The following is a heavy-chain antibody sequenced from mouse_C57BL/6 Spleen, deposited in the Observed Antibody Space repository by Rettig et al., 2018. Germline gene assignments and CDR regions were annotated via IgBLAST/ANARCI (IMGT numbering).Heavy chain of an antibody. V-gene: IGHV7-3*01. CDR2: IRNKANGYTT. CDR1: GFTFTDYY. Sequence: EVKLVESGGGLVQPGGSLSLSCAASGFTFTDYYMSWVRQPPGKALEWLGFIRNKANGYTTEYSASVKGRFTISRDNSQSILYLQMNALRAEDSATYYCARDSSGYFDYWGQGTTLTVSS. J-gene: IGHJ2*01. D-gene: IGHD3-2*02. CDR3: ARDSSGYFDY.